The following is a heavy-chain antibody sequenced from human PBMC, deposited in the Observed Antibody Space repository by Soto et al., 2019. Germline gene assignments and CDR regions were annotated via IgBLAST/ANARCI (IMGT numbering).Heavy chain of an antibody. V-gene: IGHV4-31*03. D-gene: IGHD4-4*01. CDR2: IYYSGST. Sequence: SETLSLTCTVSGGSISSGGYYWSWIRQHPGKGLEWIGYIYYSGSTYYNPSLKSRVTISVDTSKNQFSLKLSSVTAADTAVYYWARDDYSSGSDCFDYWGQGTLVTVSS. J-gene: IGHJ4*02. CDR1: GGSISSGGYY. CDR3: ARDDYSSGSDCFDY.